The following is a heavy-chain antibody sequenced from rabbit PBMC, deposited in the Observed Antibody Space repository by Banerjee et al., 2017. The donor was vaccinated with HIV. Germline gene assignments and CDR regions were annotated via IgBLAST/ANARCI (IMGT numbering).Heavy chain of an antibody. CDR3: ARGESSGWDL. J-gene: IGHJ4*01. CDR2: IYATGNT. Sequence: QSLEESGGDLVKPGASLTLTCKASGFTISSSYWIYWVRQAPGKGLEWIASIYATGNTAYANWAKGRFTISKTSSTTVTLQMTSLTAADTATYFCARGESSGWDLWGQGTLVTVS. D-gene: IGHD4-1*01. CDR1: GFTISSSYW. V-gene: IGHV1S40*01.